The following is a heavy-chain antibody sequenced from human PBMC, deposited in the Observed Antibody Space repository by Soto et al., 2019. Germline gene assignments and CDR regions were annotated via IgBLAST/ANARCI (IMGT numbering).Heavy chain of an antibody. CDR3: ATGGSGSYGPSLDFDY. CDR1: GGSMSGYY. CDR2: NHNSGSP. V-gene: IGHV4-59*08. Sequence: SETLSLTCIVSGGSMSGYYWSWIRQPPGKGLEWIGYNHNSGSPNYNPSLKSRVTISVDTSKNQFSLKLSSVTAADTAVYYCATGGSGSYGPSLDFDYWGQGTLVTVSS. J-gene: IGHJ4*02. D-gene: IGHD3-10*01.